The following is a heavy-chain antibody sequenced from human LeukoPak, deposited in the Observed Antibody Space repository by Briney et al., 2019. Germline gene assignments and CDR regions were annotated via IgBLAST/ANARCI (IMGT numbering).Heavy chain of an antibody. CDR3: AKAIVVLISGQFWDY. D-gene: IGHD3-22*01. Sequence: GGSLRLSCTVSGFTFSSNSMSWVRQAPGKGLEWVSGISGSGVNTDYADSVKGRFTISSDNSKNTLYLQMNSLRAEDTAVYYCAKAIVVLISGQFWDYWGQGTLVTVSS. V-gene: IGHV3-23*01. J-gene: IGHJ4*02. CDR2: ISGSGVNT. CDR1: GFTFSSNS.